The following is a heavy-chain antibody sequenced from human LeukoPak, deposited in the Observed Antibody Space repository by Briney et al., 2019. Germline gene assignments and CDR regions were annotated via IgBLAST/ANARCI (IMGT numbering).Heavy chain of an antibody. J-gene: IGHJ4*02. CDR1: GGSFSGHY. D-gene: IGHD3-9*01. CDR3: ARPHSTFFDQDAAYYFDY. CDR2: INHSGST. V-gene: IGHV4-34*01. Sequence: SETLSLTCAVYGGSFSGHYWSWIRQPPGKGLEWIGGINHSGSTNYNPSLKSRVTISVDTSKNHFYLKLNSVTAADTAVYYCARPHSTFFDQDAAYYFDYWGQGSLVTVSS.